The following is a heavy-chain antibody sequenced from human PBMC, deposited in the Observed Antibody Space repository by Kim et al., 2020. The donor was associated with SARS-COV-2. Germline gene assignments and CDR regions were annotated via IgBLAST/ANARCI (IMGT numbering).Heavy chain of an antibody. Sequence: GGSLRLSCAASGFTFSNAWMSWVRQAPGKGLEWVGRIKSKTDGGTTDYAAPVKGRFTISRDDSKNTLYLQMNSLKTEDTAVYYCTTCQDNYYDSSGCEDDAFDIWGQGTMVTVSS. CDR3: TTCQDNYYDSSGCEDDAFDI. D-gene: IGHD3-22*01. V-gene: IGHV3-15*01. CDR1: GFTFSNAW. J-gene: IGHJ3*02. CDR2: IKSKTDGGTT.